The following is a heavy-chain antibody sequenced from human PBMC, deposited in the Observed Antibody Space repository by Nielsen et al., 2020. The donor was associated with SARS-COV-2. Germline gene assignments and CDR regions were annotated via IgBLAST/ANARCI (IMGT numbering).Heavy chain of an antibody. CDR2: INHSGST. CDR3: ARDPAPGY. J-gene: IGHJ4*02. Sequence: SETLSLTCAVYGGSFSGYYWSWIRQPPGKGLEWIGEINHSGSTNYNPSLKSRVTISVDTSKNQSALKLSSVTAADTAVYYCARDPAPGYWGQGTLVTVSS. CDR1: GGSFSGYY. V-gene: IGHV4-34*01.